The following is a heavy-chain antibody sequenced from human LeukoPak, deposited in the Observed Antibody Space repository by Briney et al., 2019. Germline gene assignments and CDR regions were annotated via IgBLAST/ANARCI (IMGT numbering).Heavy chain of an antibody. CDR3: ARDRGPGYSYGVLDY. J-gene: IGHJ4*02. Sequence: YPGGSLRLSCAASGFTFSIYGMHWVRQAPGKGLEWVAVISYDGSDKYYADSVKGRFTISRDNSKNTLYLQMNSLRAEDTAVYYCARDRGPGYSYGVLDYWGQGTLVTVSS. CDR2: ISYDGSDK. CDR1: GFTFSIYG. V-gene: IGHV3-30*03. D-gene: IGHD5-18*01.